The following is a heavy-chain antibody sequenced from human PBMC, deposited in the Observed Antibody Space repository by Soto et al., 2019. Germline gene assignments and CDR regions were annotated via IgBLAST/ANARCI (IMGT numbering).Heavy chain of an antibody. D-gene: IGHD4-4*01. CDR2: ISYDGSNK. J-gene: IGHJ6*02. V-gene: IGHV3-30*03. CDR3: ARSKPTVTARGVGYYGMDV. CDR1: GFTFSSYG. Sequence: GGSLRLSCAASGFTFSSYGMHWVRQAPGKGLEWVAVISYDGSNKYYADSVKGRFTISRDNSKNTLYLQMNSLRAEDTAVYYCARSKPTVTARGVGYYGMDVWGQGTTVTVSS.